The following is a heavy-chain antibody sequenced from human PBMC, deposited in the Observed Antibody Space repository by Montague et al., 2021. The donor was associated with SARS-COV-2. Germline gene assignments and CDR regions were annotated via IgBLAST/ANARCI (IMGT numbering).Heavy chain of an antibody. D-gene: IGHD4-17*01. CDR1: GGSFSGYY. CDR3: ARALPVTTFFYSYYGMDV. Sequence: SETLSFTCAVYGGSFSGYYWSWIRQPPGKGLEWIGEINHSGSTNYNPSLKSRVTISVNTSKNQFSLELSSVTAADTAVYYCARALPVTTFFYSYYGMDVWGQGTTVTVSS. V-gene: IGHV4-34*01. CDR2: INHSGST. J-gene: IGHJ6*02.